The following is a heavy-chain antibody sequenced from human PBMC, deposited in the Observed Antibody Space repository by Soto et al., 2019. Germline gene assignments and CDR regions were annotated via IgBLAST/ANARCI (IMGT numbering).Heavy chain of an antibody. CDR3: TTDFGSTSYGFDY. Sequence: KPGGSLRLSCAGSGFTFANAWMSWVRQAPGKGLEWVGRIKSKTDGGTTDFAAPVKGRFSISRDDSKKMVFLQMDSLKTEDTAVYYCTTDFGSTSYGFDYWGQGALVT. J-gene: IGHJ4*02. CDR2: IKSKTDGGTT. D-gene: IGHD5-18*01. V-gene: IGHV3-15*01. CDR1: GFTFANAW.